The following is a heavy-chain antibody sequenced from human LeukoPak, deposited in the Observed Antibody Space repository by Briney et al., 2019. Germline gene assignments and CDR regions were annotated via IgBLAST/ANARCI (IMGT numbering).Heavy chain of an antibody. Sequence: GESLKISCKGSGYRFTTYWIGWVRQMPGKGLEWMGIIYPGDSDSRDSPSFQGQVTISADKSVSTAYLQWSSLKASDTAMYYCARLSAMVRGAINGMDVWGQGTTVTVSS. D-gene: IGHD3-10*01. CDR1: GYRFTTYW. CDR2: IYPGDSDS. J-gene: IGHJ6*02. V-gene: IGHV5-51*01. CDR3: ARLSAMVRGAINGMDV.